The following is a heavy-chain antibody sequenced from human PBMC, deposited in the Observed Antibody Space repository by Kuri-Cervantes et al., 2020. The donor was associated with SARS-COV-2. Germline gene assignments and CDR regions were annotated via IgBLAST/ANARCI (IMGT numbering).Heavy chain of an antibody. CDR2: INHSGST. CDR3: ARDTAWAFDI. CDR1: GGSFSGYY. Sequence: SETLSLTCAVYGGSFSGYYWSWIRQPPGKGLEWIGEINHSGSTNYNPSLKSRVTISVDTSKNQFSLKLSSVTAADTAVYYCARDTAWAFDIWGQGTMVTVSS. J-gene: IGHJ3*02. V-gene: IGHV4-34*01.